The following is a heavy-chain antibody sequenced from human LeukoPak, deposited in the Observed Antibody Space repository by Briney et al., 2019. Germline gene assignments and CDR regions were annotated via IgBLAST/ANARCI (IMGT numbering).Heavy chain of an antibody. CDR3: AKAREATYYFDC. D-gene: IGHD1-26*01. Sequence: GGSLRLSCAASGFTFSNYDMSWVRQAPGKGLEWVSTISGSGGNSYYADSVKGRFTISRDNSKNTLYLQMNSLRAEDTALYYCAKAREATYYFDCWGQGTLVTVSS. CDR1: GFTFSNYD. V-gene: IGHV3-23*01. CDR2: ISGSGGNS. J-gene: IGHJ4*02.